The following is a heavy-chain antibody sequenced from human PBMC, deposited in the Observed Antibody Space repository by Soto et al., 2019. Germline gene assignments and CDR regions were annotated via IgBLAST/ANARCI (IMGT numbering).Heavy chain of an antibody. CDR3: TRAPLN. CDR2: IYYSGST. J-gene: IGHJ4*02. CDR1: GGSISSYY. Sequence: SETLSLTCTVSGGSISSYYWSWIRQPPGKGLEWIGYIYYSGSTYYNPSLKSRVTISVDTSKNQFSLKLSSVTAADTAVYYCTRAPLNWGRGTLVTVSS. V-gene: IGHV4-59*08.